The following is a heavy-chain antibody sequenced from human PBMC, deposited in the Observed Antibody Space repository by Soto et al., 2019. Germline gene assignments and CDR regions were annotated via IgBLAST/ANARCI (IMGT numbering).Heavy chain of an antibody. CDR1: GYSFTSYW. J-gene: IGHJ5*02. CDR3: ARHEPLMDRKPPQDRFDP. D-gene: IGHD2-15*01. Sequence: GESLKISCKGSGYSFTSYWISWVRQMPGKGLEWMGRIDASDSYTNYSPSFQGHVTISADKSISTAYLQWSSLKASDTAMYYCARHEPLMDRKPPQDRFDPWGQGTLVTVSS. V-gene: IGHV5-10-1*01. CDR2: IDASDSYT.